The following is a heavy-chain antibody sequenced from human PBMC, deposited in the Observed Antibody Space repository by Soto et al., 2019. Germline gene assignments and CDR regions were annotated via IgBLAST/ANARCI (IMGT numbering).Heavy chain of an antibody. Sequence: QVQLVQSGAEVKKPGASVKVSCKASGYPFSCCDINWVRQAPGQGLEWMGCMNPKSGNRGYAQKFQGRVTMTRDTTIDIAYMKLSNQKSEDTAVYYCARVYGDATHWGQGTLVTVSS. J-gene: IGHJ4*01. V-gene: IGHV1-8*01. CDR3: ARVYGDATH. CDR1: GYPFSCCD. D-gene: IGHD4-17*01. CDR2: MNPKSGNR.